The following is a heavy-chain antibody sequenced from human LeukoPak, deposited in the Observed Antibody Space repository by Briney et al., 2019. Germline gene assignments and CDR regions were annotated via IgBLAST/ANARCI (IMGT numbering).Heavy chain of an antibody. CDR1: GGSFSSYY. J-gene: IGHJ6*03. CDR2: IYYSGST. V-gene: IGHV4-59*08. Sequence: SETLSLTCAVFGGSFSSYYWSWIRQPPGKGLEWIGYIYYSGSTNYNPSLKSRVTISVDTSKNQFSLKLSSVTAADTAVYYCARRHCSSTSCHYYMDVGGKGTTVTVSS. D-gene: IGHD2-2*01. CDR3: ARRHCSSTSCHYYMDV.